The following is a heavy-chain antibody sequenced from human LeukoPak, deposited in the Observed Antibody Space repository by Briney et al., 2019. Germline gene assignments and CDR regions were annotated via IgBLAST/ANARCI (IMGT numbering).Heavy chain of an antibody. CDR1: GFTLSRYA. CDR2: ISGSDGST. V-gene: IGHV3-23*01. J-gene: IGHJ5*02. Sequence: GGSLRLSCAASGFTLSRYAMSWVRQAPGKGLEWVSAISGSDGSTYYADSVKGRFTISRDNSKNTLYLQMNSLRAEDTAVYYCAKRSTGYSSGWSPDWFDPWGQGTLVTVSS. D-gene: IGHD6-19*01. CDR3: AKRSTGYSSGWSPDWFDP.